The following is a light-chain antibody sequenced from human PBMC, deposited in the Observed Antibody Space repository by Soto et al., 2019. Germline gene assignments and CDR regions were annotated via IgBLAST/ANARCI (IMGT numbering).Light chain of an antibody. Sequence: DIQMTQSPSTLSASVGDRVTITCRASQSISSWLAWYQQKPGKAPKLLIYKASSLESGVPSRFSGSGSGTEFTLTISSLQPDDFATYYCQQAFFGPGTKVDIK. CDR3: QQAF. J-gene: IGKJ3*01. V-gene: IGKV1-5*03. CDR2: KAS. CDR1: QSISSW.